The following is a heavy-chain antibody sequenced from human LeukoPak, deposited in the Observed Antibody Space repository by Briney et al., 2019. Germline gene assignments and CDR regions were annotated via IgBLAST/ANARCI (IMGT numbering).Heavy chain of an antibody. CDR2: IYDGGST. CDR1: RGSISSYN. D-gene: IGHD1-26*01. J-gene: IGHJ4*02. CDR3: ARGVSGRSNNHY. Sequence: SETLSLTCTVSRGSISSYNWSCMRPPPGKGLEWVAHIYDGGSTNYTTSLTSRVTIPVPATKTQFPLMRRSVTAADTAVYYCARGVSGRSNNHYWGEGALVTVSS. V-gene: IGHV4-59*01.